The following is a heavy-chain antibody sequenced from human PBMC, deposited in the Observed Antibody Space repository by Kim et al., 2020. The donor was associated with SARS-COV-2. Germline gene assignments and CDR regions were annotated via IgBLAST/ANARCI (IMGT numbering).Heavy chain of an antibody. CDR2: IYYSGST. V-gene: IGHV4-59*02. Sequence: SETLSLTCTVSGGSVSSYYWSWIRQPPGKGLEWIGYIYYSGSTNYNPSLKSRVTISVDTSKNQFSLKLSSVTAADTAMYYCARGFDSWGQGTLVTVSS. J-gene: IGHJ4*02. CDR3: ARGFDS. CDR1: GGSVSSYY.